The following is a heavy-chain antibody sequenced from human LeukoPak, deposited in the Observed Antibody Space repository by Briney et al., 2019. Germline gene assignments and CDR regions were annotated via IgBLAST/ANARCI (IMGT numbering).Heavy chain of an antibody. CDR2: IYPGDSDT. CDR3: ARSLYGSGSYYFSYYFDY. J-gene: IGHJ4*02. Sequence: GESLKISCKGSGYSFTSYWIGWVRRMPGKGLEWMGIIYPGDSDTRYSPSFQGQVTISADKSISTAYLQWSSLKASDTAMYYCARSLYGSGSYYFSYYFDYWGQGTLVTVSS. CDR1: GYSFTSYW. V-gene: IGHV5-51*01. D-gene: IGHD3-10*01.